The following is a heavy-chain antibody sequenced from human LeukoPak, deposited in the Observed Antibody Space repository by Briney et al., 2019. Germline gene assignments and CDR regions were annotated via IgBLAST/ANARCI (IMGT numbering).Heavy chain of an antibody. CDR1: GFTFDDYA. J-gene: IGHJ4*02. V-gene: IGHV3-43*02. D-gene: IGHD4-17*01. CDR2: ISGGGGST. Sequence: PGGSLRLSCAASGFTFDDYAMHWVRQAPGKGLEWVSLISGGGGSTYYADSVKGRFTISRDNSKNSLYLQMNSLRTEDTALYYCAKDFAAYGDYCFDYWGQGTLVTVSS. CDR3: AKDFAAYGDYCFDY.